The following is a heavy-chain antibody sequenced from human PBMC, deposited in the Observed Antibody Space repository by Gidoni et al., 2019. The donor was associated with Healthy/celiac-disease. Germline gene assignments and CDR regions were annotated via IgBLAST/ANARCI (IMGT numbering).Heavy chain of an antibody. Sequence: QLQLQESGPGLWKPSATLSLTCTVSGGSISSRSYYWGWIRQPPGKGLEWIGSIYYSGSTYYNPSLKSRVTISVDTSKNQFSLKLSSVTAADTAVYYCARQATTYYYDSSGSSYFDYWGQGTLVTVSS. D-gene: IGHD3-22*01. CDR2: IYYSGST. CDR1: GGSISSRSYY. V-gene: IGHV4-39*01. J-gene: IGHJ4*02. CDR3: ARQATTYYYDSSGSSYFDY.